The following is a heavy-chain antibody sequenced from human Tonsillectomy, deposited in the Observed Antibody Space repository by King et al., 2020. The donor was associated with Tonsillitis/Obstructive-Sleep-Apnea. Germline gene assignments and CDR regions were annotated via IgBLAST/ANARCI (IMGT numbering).Heavy chain of an antibody. D-gene: IGHD3-10*01. CDR3: ARDRDYYYGMDV. CDR2: ISAYNGNR. Sequence: VQLVESGAEVKKPGASVKVSCTASGYTFTSYGISWVRQAPGQGLEWMGWISAYNGNRNYAQKFQGRVTMTTDTSTSTVYMELRSLRSDDTAVYYCARDRDYYYGMDVWGQGTTVTVSS. V-gene: IGHV1-18*01. J-gene: IGHJ6*02. CDR1: GYTFTSYG.